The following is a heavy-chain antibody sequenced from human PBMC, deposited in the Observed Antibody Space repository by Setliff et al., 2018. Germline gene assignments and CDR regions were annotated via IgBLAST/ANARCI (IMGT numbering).Heavy chain of an antibody. CDR1: GGSISSSNW. CDR2: IYHSGST. CDR3: ANSAYLRELDY. J-gene: IGHJ4*02. D-gene: IGHD1-26*01. Sequence: SSETLSLTCAVSGGSISSSNWWSWVRQPPGKGLEWIGEIYHSGSTNYNPSLKSRVTISVDTSKNQFSLKLTSVTAADAAVYYCANSAYLRELDYWGPGTLVTVSS. V-gene: IGHV4-4*02.